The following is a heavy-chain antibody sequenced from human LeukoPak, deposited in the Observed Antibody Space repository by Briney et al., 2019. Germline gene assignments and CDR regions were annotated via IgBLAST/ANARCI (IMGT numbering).Heavy chain of an antibody. J-gene: IGHJ5*02. CDR1: EFTFSSYG. D-gene: IGHD4-17*01. CDR3: ARGGVGGDYTNWFDP. V-gene: IGHV3-30*02. CDR2: IRYDGSNK. Sequence: GGSLRLSCAASEFTFSSYGMHWVRQAPGKGLEWVAFIRYDGSNKYYADSVKGRFTISRDNSKNTLYLQINSLRGEDTAVYYCARGGVGGDYTNWFDPWGQGTLVIVSS.